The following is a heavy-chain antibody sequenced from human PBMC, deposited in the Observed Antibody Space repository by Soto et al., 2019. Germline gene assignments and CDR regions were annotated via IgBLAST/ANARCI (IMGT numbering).Heavy chain of an antibody. J-gene: IGHJ4*02. CDR2: ISGSGGST. CDR3: APHLWFGELYY. Sequence: EVQLLESGGALVQPGGSLRLSCAASGFTFSSYAMSWVRQAPGKGLEWVSVISGSGGSTYYADSVKGRFTISRDNSKNTLYLQMNSLRAEDTAVYYCAPHLWFGELYYWGQGTLVTVSS. D-gene: IGHD3-10*01. CDR1: GFTFSSYA. V-gene: IGHV3-23*01.